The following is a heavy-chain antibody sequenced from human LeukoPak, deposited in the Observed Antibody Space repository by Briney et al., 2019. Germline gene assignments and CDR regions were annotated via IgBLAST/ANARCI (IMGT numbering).Heavy chain of an antibody. V-gene: IGHV3-7*01. J-gene: IGHJ6*03. CDR1: GFTFSSYW. Sequence: GGSLRLSCAASGFTFSSYWMSWVRQAPGKGLEWVANIKQDGSEKYYVDSVKGRFTISRDNAKNSPYLQMNSLRAEDTAVYYCARPIGDYYYYYMDVWGKGTTVTVSS. CDR2: IKQDGSEK. CDR3: ARPIGDYYYYYMDV. D-gene: IGHD3-3*01.